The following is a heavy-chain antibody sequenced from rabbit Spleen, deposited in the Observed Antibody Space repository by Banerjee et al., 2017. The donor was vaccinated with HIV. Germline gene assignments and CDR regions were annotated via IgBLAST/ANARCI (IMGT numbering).Heavy chain of an antibody. CDR1: GFTLSSYY. V-gene: IGHV1S7*01. D-gene: IGHD4-1*01. CDR2: IDPVFGST. Sequence: QLKESGGGLVQPGGSLKLSCKGSGFTLSSYYMNWVRQAPGKGLEWIGYIDPVFGSTYYASWVNGRFTISSHNAQNTLFLQLNSLTVADTATYFCVRNSGWGVSYFTLWGQGTLVTVS. CDR3: VRNSGWGVSYFTL. J-gene: IGHJ4*01.